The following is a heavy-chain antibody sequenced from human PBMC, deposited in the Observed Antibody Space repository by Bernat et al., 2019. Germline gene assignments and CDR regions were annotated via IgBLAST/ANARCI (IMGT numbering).Heavy chain of an antibody. V-gene: IGHV3-11*05. CDR1: GFTFSDYY. CDR3: ARARGYCSGGSCYYDFDH. J-gene: IGHJ4*02. Sequence: EQLVESGGGLVKPGGSLRLSCAASGFTFSDYYMSWIRQAPGKGLEWVSYISSSSSYTNYADSVKGRFTISRDNAKNSLYLQMNSLRAEDTAVYYCARARGYCSGGSCYYDFDHWGQGTLVTVSS. CDR2: ISSSSSYT. D-gene: IGHD2-15*01.